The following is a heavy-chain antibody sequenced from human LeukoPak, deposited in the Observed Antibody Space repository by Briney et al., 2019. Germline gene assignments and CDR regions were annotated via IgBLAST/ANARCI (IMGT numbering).Heavy chain of an antibody. CDR2: IYYSGST. CDR1: GGSTSSSSYY. Sequence: SETLSLTCTVSGGSTSSSSYYWGWIRQPPGKGLEWIGSIYYSGSTYYNPSLKSRVTISVDTSKNQFSLKLSSVTAADTAVYYCARGGRYYYDSSGYFRMVYFDYWGQGTLVTVSS. V-gene: IGHV4-39*07. D-gene: IGHD3-22*01. CDR3: ARGGRYYYDSSGYFRMVYFDY. J-gene: IGHJ4*02.